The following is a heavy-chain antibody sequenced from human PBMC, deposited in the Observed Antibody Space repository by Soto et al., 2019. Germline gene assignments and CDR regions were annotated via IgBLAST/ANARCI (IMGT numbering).Heavy chain of an antibody. J-gene: IGHJ3*02. D-gene: IGHD1-26*01. V-gene: IGHV3-11*03. Sequence: GAALRVSCAGCGFTRSDYYMTCIRQAPGEGLDWLSYLSSSSSYTNSADSEKGRFTVSRGNSKNSLYLQMNSLTTEDTALYSCAKFGWGGSYSESHASDIWGQGTMVTVSS. CDR3: AKFGWGGSYSESHASDI. CDR2: LSSSSSYT. CDR1: GFTRSDYY.